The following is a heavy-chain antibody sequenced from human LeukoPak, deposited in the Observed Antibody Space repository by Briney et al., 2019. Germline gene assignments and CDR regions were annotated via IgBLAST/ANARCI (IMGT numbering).Heavy chain of an antibody. Sequence: PGGSLRLSCAASGFTFSTFAMNWVRQAPGKGLEWVSSISHNGSFINYADSVKGRFTISRDNAKNSLFLQMNSLRAGDTALYYCVREPVGIYIAEYFHRWGQGTLVTVSS. V-gene: IGHV3-21*01. CDR1: GFTFSTFA. CDR2: ISHNGSFI. CDR3: VREPVGIYIAEYFHR. J-gene: IGHJ1*01. D-gene: IGHD3-10*01.